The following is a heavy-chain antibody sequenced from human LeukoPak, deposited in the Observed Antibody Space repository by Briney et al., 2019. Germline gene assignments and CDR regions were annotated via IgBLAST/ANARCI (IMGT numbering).Heavy chain of an antibody. Sequence: PGGSLRLSCAASGINFDDYAMHLVRQAPGKGLEWVALIRGDGDSTFYADSVKGRFTISRDNSKNSLYLQMNSLRTEDTALYYCAKGFSVLASKHYYYFYGMDVWGQGTTVTVSS. CDR2: IRGDGDST. CDR1: GINFDDYA. CDR3: AKGFSVLASKHYYYFYGMDV. V-gene: IGHV3-43*02. J-gene: IGHJ6*02. D-gene: IGHD3-3*01.